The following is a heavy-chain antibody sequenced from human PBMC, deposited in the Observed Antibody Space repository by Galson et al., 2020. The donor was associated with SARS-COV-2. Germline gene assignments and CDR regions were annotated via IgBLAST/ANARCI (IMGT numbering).Heavy chain of an antibody. CDR3: ARAPSDTVMVVAAPYYYYYGVDV. Sequence: TGGSLRLSCAASGFTFYRYAVHWVRQAPGKGLEWLGVISHDANNQFYADSVRGRFTISRENSKDTLYLQMNSLRPEDTAVYYCARAPSDTVMVVAAPYYYYYGVDVWGQGTTVTVSS. D-gene: IGHD2-15*01. V-gene: IGHV3-30-3*01. J-gene: IGHJ6*02. CDR1: GFTFYRYA. CDR2: ISHDANNQ.